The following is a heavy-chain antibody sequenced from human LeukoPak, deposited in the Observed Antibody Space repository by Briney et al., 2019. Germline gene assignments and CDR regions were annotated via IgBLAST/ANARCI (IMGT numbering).Heavy chain of an antibody. CDR1: GFTFSSYA. J-gene: IGHJ4*02. CDR3: AKGAIVATIRGYYFDS. V-gene: IGHV3-23*01. Sequence: GGSLRLSCAASGFTFSSYAMSWVRQAPGKGLEWVSAISGSGGSTYYADSVKGRFTISRDNSKNTLYLQMNSLRAEDTAVYYCAKGAIVATIRGYYFDSWGQGTLVTVSS. D-gene: IGHD5-12*01. CDR2: ISGSGGST.